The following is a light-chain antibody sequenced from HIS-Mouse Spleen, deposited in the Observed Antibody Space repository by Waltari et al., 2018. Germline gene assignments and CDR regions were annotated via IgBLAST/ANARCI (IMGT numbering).Light chain of an antibody. CDR1: SSDVGSYHL. Sequence: QSALTQPASVSGSPGQAITISCTGTSSDVGSYHLLSWYQQHPGKAPKLMIYEGSKRPSGVSNRFSGSKSGNTASLTISGLQAGDEADYYCCSYAGSSTWVFGGGTKLTVL. V-gene: IGLV2-23*01. CDR2: EGS. J-gene: IGLJ3*02. CDR3: CSYAGSSTWV.